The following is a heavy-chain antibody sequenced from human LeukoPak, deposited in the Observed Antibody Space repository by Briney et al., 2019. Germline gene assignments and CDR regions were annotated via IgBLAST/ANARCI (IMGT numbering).Heavy chain of an antibody. CDR3: ATLTFGRLIDY. CDR2: INSDGSST. V-gene: IGHV3-74*01. J-gene: IGHJ4*02. Sequence: PGGSLRLSCAASGFTFSSYWMHWVRQAPGKGLVWVSRINSDGSSTSYADSVKGRFTISRDNAKNTLYLQMNSLRAEDTAVYYCATLTFGRLIDYWGQGTLVTVSS. CDR1: GFTFSSYW. D-gene: IGHD3-10*01.